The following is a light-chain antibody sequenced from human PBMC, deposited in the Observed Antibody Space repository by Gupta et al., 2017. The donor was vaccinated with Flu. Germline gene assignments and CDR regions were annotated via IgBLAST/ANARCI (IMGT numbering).Light chain of an antibody. CDR3: CSYAGSYTWV. CDR2: DVS. J-gene: IGLJ3*02. Sequence: QSALTQFRSLSGSPGQSLTLSSSGTHSDAGGYNSVSWYQHHPGKAPELMIYDVSKGPSGVPARFSGSKSVNTASLTISGLQAEDEADYYCCSYAGSYTWVFGGGTKLTVL. V-gene: IGLV2-11*01. CDR1: HSDAGGYNS.